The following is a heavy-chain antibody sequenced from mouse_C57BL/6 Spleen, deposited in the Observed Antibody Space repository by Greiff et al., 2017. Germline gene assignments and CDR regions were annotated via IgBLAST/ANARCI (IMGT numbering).Heavy chain of an antibody. CDR2: IHPSDSDT. J-gene: IGHJ2*01. D-gene: IGHD2-5*01. V-gene: IGHV1-74*01. CDR3: AIGPSNYVYY. Sequence: QVHVKQPGAELVKPGASVKVSCKASGYTFTSYWMHWVKQRPGQGLEWIGRIHPSDSDTNYNQKFKGKATLTVDKSSSTAYMQRSSLTSEDSAVYYCAIGPSNYVYYWGQGTTLTVSS. CDR1: GYTFTSYW.